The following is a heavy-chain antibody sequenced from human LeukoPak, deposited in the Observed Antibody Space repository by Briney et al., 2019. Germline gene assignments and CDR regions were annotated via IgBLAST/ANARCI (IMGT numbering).Heavy chain of an antibody. Sequence: SETLSLTCTVSGGSISSYYWSWIRQPPGKGLEWIGYIYYSGSTNYNPSLKSRVTISVDTSKNQFSLKLSSVTAADTAVYYCARVDRWNYYFDYWGQGTLVTVSS. J-gene: IGHJ4*02. CDR3: ARVDRWNYYFDY. D-gene: IGHD1-7*01. V-gene: IGHV4-59*12. CDR1: GGSISSYY. CDR2: IYYSGST.